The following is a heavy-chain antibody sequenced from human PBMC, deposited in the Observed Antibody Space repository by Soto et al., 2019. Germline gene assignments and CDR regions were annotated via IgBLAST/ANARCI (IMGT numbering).Heavy chain of an antibody. CDR1: GYPVTAYY. CDR2: INPATGAA. J-gene: IGHJ3*02. CDR3: ARGGGVGVAGSAAFDM. Sequence: QLHLVQSGAVVKKPGASVTVSCSASGYPVTAYYMHWVRQAPGRGLEWMGGINPATGAAKYTQTFQGGVPMPRDPSTSTVFMELSGLTSEDTAVFSCARGGGVGVAGSAAFDMWGQGTLVTVSS. D-gene: IGHD3-3*01. V-gene: IGHV1-2*02.